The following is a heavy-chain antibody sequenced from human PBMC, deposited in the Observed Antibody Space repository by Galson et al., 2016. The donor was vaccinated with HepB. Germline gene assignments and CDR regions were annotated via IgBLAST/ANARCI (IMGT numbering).Heavy chain of an antibody. D-gene: IGHD3-22*01. CDR3: ATLLPRHYDSSGRGDLDL. CDR2: IYSGGST. V-gene: IGHV3-53*01. Sequence: SLRLSCAASGFTVSGNYMSWVRQAPGKGLEWVSVIYSGGSTYYADSVKGRFTISRDDSEHTLYLQMNSLSAEDTAVYYCATLLPRHYDSSGRGDLDLWGQGTLVTVSS. J-gene: IGHJ5*02. CDR1: GFTVSGNY.